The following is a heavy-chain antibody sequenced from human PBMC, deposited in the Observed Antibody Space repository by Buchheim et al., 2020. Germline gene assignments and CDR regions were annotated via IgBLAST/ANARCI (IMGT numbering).Heavy chain of an antibody. Sequence: EVQLVESGGGLVQPGGSLRLSCAASGFTFSSYEMNWVRQAPGKGLEWVSYISSSGSTIYYADSVKGRFTISRDKAKNSLYLQMNSLRAEDTAVYYCAREVVYYGSGSYVPSAGYYYYGMDVWGQGTT. V-gene: IGHV3-48*03. CDR1: GFTFSSYE. D-gene: IGHD3-10*01. CDR2: ISSSGSTI. J-gene: IGHJ6*02. CDR3: AREVVYYGSGSYVPSAGYYYYGMDV.